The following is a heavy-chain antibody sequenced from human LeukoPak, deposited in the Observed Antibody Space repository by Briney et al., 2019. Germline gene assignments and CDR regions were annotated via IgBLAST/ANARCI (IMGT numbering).Heavy chain of an antibody. Sequence: ASVKVSCKASGYTFTSYGISWVRQAPGQGLEWMGWISAYNGNTNYAQKLQGRVTMTTDTSTSTAYMELRSLRSDDTAVYYCARGGSGSYYKDDWYFDLWGRGTLVTVSS. D-gene: IGHD3-10*01. J-gene: IGHJ2*01. CDR3: ARGGSGSYYKDDWYFDL. V-gene: IGHV1-18*01. CDR1: GYTFTSYG. CDR2: ISAYNGNT.